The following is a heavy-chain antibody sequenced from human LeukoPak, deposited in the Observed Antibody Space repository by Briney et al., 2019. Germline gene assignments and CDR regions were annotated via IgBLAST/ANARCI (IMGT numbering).Heavy chain of an antibody. Sequence: GGSLRLSCAASGXTFSNYCMIWVRQAPGKGLEWVGNIKQDGSVNRYADSVRGRFTISRDNAQTSLYLQMNSLRAEDTAVYYCARASNPWLQLTWGQGTLVTVSS. J-gene: IGHJ5*02. CDR2: IKQDGSVN. CDR1: GXTFSNYC. D-gene: IGHD5-24*01. V-gene: IGHV3-7*05. CDR3: ARASNPWLQLT.